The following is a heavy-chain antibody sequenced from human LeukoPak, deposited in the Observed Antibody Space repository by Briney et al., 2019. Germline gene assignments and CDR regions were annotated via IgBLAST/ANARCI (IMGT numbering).Heavy chain of an antibody. CDR3: ARGSYYYDSSPHY. CDR2: IYYSGST. V-gene: IGHV4-59*01. D-gene: IGHD3-22*01. J-gene: IGHJ4*02. CDR1: GGSISSYY. Sequence: SETLSLTCTVSGGSISSYYCSSIRQPPGKGLEWIGYIYYSGSTNYNPSLKSRVTISVDTSKNQFSLKLSSVTAADTAVYYCARGSYYYDSSPHYWGQGTLVTVSS.